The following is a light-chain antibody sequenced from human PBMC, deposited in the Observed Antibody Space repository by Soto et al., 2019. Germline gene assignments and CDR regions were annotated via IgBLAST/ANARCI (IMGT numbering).Light chain of an antibody. CDR3: QQYGSSPPVT. CDR1: QSVSSSY. V-gene: IGKV3-20*01. Sequence: EIVLTQSPGTLSLSPGERATLSCWASQSVSSSYLGWYQQKAGQAPRLIIYGASNRATGIPDRFSGSGSGTDFTLTISRLEPEDFAVYYCQQYGSSPPVTFGQGTRLEIK. J-gene: IGKJ5*01. CDR2: GAS.